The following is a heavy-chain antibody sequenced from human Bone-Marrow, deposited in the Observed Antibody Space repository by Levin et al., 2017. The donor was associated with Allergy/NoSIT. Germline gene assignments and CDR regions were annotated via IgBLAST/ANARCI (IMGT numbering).Heavy chain of an antibody. D-gene: IGHD3-9*01. J-gene: IGHJ4*02. V-gene: IGHV3-33*01. Sequence: PGGSLKLSCSASGSTFIDYGVHWVRQAPGKGLEWVAVLWYDGVSKYYADSMRGRITISRDDSRTTVYLQMNSLRADDTAVYYCARDKIGTGVYKAIDYWGQGTLVTVSS. CDR2: LWYDGVSK. CDR3: ARDKIGTGVYKAIDY. CDR1: GSTFIDYG.